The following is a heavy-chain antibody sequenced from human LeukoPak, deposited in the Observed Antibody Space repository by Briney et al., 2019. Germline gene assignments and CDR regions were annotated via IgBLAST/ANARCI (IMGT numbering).Heavy chain of an antibody. D-gene: IGHD1-7*01. CDR3: ARGRRNWNYDLDYYYYIDV. Sequence: ASVTVSCTASGYTFTSYGISWVRQAPGQGLEWMGWISAYNGNTNYAQKLQGRVTMTTDTSTSTAYMELRSLRSDDTAVYYCARGRRNWNYDLDYYYYIDVWGKGTTVTVSS. CDR2: ISAYNGNT. V-gene: IGHV1-18*01. J-gene: IGHJ6*03. CDR1: GYTFTSYG.